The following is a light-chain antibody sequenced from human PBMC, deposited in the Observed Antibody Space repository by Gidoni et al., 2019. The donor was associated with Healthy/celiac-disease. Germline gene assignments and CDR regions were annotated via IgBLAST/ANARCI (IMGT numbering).Light chain of an antibody. CDR2: AAS. CDR1: QGISSY. CDR3: QQYYSYPLT. J-gene: IGKJ4*01. V-gene: IGKV1-8*01. Sequence: AIRMTQSPSSFSASTGDRVTITCRASQGISSYLAWYQPKPGKAPKLLIYAASTLQSGVPSRVSGSGSGTDFTLTISCLQSEDFATYYCQQYYSYPLTFGGGTKVEIK.